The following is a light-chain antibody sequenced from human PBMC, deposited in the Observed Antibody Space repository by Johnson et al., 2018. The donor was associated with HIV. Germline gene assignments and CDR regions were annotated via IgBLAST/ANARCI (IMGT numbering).Light chain of an antibody. V-gene: IGLV1-51*02. Sequence: QPVLTQPPSVSAAPGQKVTISCSGSSSNIGSNYVSWYQQFPGTAPKLLIYENDKRPSGIPDRFSGSKSATSATLAITGLQTRDEADYYCGTWDTSLNAYVFGTGTKVTVL. CDR3: GTWDTSLNAYV. CDR1: SSNIGSNY. CDR2: END. J-gene: IGLJ1*01.